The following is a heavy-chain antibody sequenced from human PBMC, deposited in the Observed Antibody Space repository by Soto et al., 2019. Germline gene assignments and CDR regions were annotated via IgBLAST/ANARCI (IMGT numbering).Heavy chain of an antibody. D-gene: IGHD3-22*01. J-gene: IGHJ4*02. Sequence: SETLSLTCTVSGDSISSSYWSWLRQPPGKELEWIGFFYHSGRIKYNLSLKSRVTISVDTSKNQLTLKLSSVTAADTAVYYCARVGCNDNSCLDYWGQGTLVTVSS. CDR2: FYHSGRI. V-gene: IGHV4-59*01. CDR1: GDSISSSY. CDR3: ARVGCNDNSCLDY.